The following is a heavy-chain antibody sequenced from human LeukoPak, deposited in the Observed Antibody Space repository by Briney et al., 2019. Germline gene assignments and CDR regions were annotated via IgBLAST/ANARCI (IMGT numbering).Heavy chain of an antibody. V-gene: IGHV1-8*01. D-gene: IGHD2-15*01. CDR2: MNPNSGNT. Sequence: GASVKVSCKASGYTFTSYDLNWVRQATGQGLEWMGWMNPNSGNTGYAQKFQGRLTTTRNTSICTAYMELSSLRSEDTAVYYCARALRWCSGGSCYRYYFDYWGQGTLVTVSS. J-gene: IGHJ4*02. CDR3: ARALRWCSGGSCYRYYFDY. CDR1: GYTFTSYD.